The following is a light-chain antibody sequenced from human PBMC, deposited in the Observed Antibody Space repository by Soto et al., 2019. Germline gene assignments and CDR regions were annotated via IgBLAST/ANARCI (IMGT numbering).Light chain of an antibody. J-gene: IGKJ1*01. CDR1: PSSRNW. CDR3: QHYNTYSLT. Sequence: ILMSLCPSSVSASVGDRVTIPCLASPSSRNWLAWYQQKPGRAPKLLIYKASSRECGVPSRFSGSGSGTEFTLTISSLQADDVATYYCQHYNTYSLTFGQGTKVDIK. CDR2: KAS. V-gene: IGKV1-5*03.